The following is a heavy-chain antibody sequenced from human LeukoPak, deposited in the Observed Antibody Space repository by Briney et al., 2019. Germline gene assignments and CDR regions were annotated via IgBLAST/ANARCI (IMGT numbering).Heavy chain of an antibody. Sequence: GRSLRLSCAASGFTFSSYGMHWVRQAPGKGLEWVAVISYDGSNKYYADSVKGRFSISRDNSKNTLYLQMNSLRAEDTAVYYCAKDSGYDFDYWGQGTLVTVSS. CDR3: AKDSGYDFDY. CDR1: GFTFSSYG. V-gene: IGHV3-30*18. CDR2: ISYDGSNK. D-gene: IGHD5-12*01. J-gene: IGHJ4*02.